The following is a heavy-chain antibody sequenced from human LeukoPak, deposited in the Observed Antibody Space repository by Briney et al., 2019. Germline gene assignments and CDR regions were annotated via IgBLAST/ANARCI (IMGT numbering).Heavy chain of an antibody. CDR2: ISSSGSTI. Sequence: PGGSLRLSCAASGFIFSSYSMNWVRQAPGKGLEWVSYISSSGSTIYYADSVKGRFTISRDNAKNSLYLQMNSLRAEDTAVYYCARGTEVPAAHYYYYYYMDVWGKGTTVTVSS. D-gene: IGHD2-2*01. V-gene: IGHV3-48*04. J-gene: IGHJ6*03. CDR1: GFIFSSYS. CDR3: ARGTEVPAAHYYYYYYMDV.